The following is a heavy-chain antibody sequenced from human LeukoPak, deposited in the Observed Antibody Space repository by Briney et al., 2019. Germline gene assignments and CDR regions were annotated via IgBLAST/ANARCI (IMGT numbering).Heavy chain of an antibody. CDR2: IYSGGST. V-gene: IGHV3-53*01. D-gene: IGHD6-6*01. J-gene: IGHJ4*02. Sequence: GGSLRLSCAASGYTVSSNYMSWVRQAPGKGLEWVSVIYSGGSTYYADSVRGRFTISRDNSKNTLYLQMNSLRAEDTAVYYCARARKEYSSSSASYFDYWGQGTLVTVSS. CDR3: ARARKEYSSSSASYFDY. CDR1: GYTVSSNY.